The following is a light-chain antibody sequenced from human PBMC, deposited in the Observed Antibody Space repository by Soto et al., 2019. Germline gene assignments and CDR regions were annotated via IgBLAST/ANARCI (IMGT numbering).Light chain of an antibody. Sequence: DIVMTQSPDSLAVSLGERATINCKSSQSILYSSNNKDYLTWYQQKPGQPPKLLIYWASTRESGVPDRFSGSGSGPDFTLTISSLQAEDVAVYYCHQYYSSPYTFGQGTKLEIK. CDR3: HQYYSSPYT. V-gene: IGKV4-1*01. CDR1: QSILYSSNNKDY. J-gene: IGKJ2*01. CDR2: WAS.